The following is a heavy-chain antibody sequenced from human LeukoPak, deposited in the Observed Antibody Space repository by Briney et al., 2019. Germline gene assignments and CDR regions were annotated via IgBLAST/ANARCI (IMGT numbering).Heavy chain of an antibody. CDR1: GFTFNNYG. Sequence: GESLRLSCAASGFTFNNYGMHWVRQAPGKGLEWVSYISSSGSTIYYADSVKGRFTISRDNAKNSLYLQMNGLRAEDTAVYYCAELGITMIGGVWGKGTTVTISS. CDR3: AELGITMIGGV. J-gene: IGHJ6*04. D-gene: IGHD3-10*02. CDR2: ISSSGSTI. V-gene: IGHV3-48*04.